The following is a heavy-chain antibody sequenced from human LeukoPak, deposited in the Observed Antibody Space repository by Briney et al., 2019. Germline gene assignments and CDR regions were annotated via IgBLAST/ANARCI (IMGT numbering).Heavy chain of an antibody. CDR1: GFTFSSYS. V-gene: IGHV3-21*01. D-gene: IGHD3-16*01. J-gene: IGHJ4*02. CDR2: ISSSSSYI. CDR3: ASVPQWLVRGEYYFDY. Sequence: GGSLRLSCAASGFTFSSYSMNWVRQAPGKGLEWVSSISSSSSYIYYADSVKGRFTISRDNAKNSLYLQMNSLRAEDTAVYYCASVPQWLVRGEYYFDYWGRGTLVTVSS.